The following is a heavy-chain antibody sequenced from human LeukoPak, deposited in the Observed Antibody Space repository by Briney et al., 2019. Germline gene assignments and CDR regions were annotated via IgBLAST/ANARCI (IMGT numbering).Heavy chain of an antibody. V-gene: IGHV1-18*04. CDR3: ARVPYYDYAWGSLMGPNDY. Sequence: GASVTVSCKASEDTFTRHYMHWVRQAPGQGPEWMGWISAYNGNTNYAQKLQGRVTMTTDTSTSTAYMELRSLRSDDTAVYYCARVPYYDYAWGSLMGPNDYWGQGTLVTVSS. D-gene: IGHD3-16*01. CDR2: ISAYNGNT. CDR1: EDTFTRHY. J-gene: IGHJ4*02.